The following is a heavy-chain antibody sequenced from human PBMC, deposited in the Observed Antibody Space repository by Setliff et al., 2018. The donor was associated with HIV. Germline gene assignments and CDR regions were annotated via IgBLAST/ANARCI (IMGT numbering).Heavy chain of an antibody. CDR3: HSGYDTEEQSYFDY. Sequence: GGSLRLSCAASGFAFSGYSMNWVRQAPGKGLEWISYISTGSDTIYYADSVGGRFTISRDNAKNSLYLQMNSLRAEDTGVYYCHSGYDTEEQSYFDYWGQGALVTVSS. V-gene: IGHV3-48*01. CDR2: ISTGSDTI. D-gene: IGHD5-12*01. CDR1: GFAFSGYS. J-gene: IGHJ4*02.